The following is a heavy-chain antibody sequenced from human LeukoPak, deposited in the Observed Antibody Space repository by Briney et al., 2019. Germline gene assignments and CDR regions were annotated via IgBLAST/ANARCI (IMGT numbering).Heavy chain of an antibody. CDR1: GGSISSYY. CDR2: IYYSGST. J-gene: IGHJ2*01. Sequence: SETLSLTCIVSGGSISSYYWSWIRQPPGKGLEWIGYIYYSGSTRYNPSLMSRVTISVDTSKNQFSLKLSSVTAADTAVYYCARDLAVPGSWYFDLWGRGTLVTVSS. CDR3: ARDLAVPGSWYFDL. V-gene: IGHV4-59*01. D-gene: IGHD6-19*01.